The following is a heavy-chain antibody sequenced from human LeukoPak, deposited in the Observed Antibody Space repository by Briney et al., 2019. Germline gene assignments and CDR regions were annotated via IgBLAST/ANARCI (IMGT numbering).Heavy chain of an antibody. V-gene: IGHV3-48*03. D-gene: IGHD2-2*01. CDR1: GFTFSSHE. J-gene: IGHJ4*02. CDR2: ISSSGSTI. CDR3: ARGTKEGYSSSWFDY. Sequence: PGGSLRLSCAASGFTFSSHEMNWVRQAPGKGLEWVSYISSSGSTIYYADSVKGRFTISRDNAKNPLYLQMNSLRDEDTAVYYCARGTKEGYSSSWFDYWGQGTLVTVSS.